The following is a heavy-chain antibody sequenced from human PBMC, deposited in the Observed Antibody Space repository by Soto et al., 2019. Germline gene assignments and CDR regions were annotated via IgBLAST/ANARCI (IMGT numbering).Heavy chain of an antibody. J-gene: IGHJ4*02. D-gene: IGHD3-22*01. CDR3: ARAKTTMIVPENY. V-gene: IGHV4-4*02. Sequence: TLALTCAVSGGSISSSNWWSWVRQPPGKGLEWIGYTSYSGSANYNPSLKSRVTISVDTSKNQFSLNLSSVTAADTAVYYCARAKTTMIVPENYWGQGTLVTVSS. CDR1: GGSISSSNW. CDR2: TSYSGSA.